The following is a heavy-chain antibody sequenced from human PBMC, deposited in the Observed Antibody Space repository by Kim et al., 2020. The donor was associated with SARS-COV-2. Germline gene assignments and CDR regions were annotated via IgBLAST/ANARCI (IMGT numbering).Heavy chain of an antibody. V-gene: IGHV4-59*11. J-gene: IGHJ2*01. CDR3: VRGRGQCSSTSCYAQDWY. CDR2: ISDSGST. D-gene: IGHD2-2*01. Sequence: SETLSLTCSVSSGSISGHYWSWIRQRPGKGLEWIGYISDSGSTNYNPSLGGRVTMSVDTSRNQFSLRVISVIAADTAVYHCVRGRGQCSSTSCYAQDWY. CDR1: SGSISGHY.